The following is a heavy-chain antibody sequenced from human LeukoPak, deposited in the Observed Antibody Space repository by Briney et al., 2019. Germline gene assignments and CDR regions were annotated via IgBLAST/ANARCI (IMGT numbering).Heavy chain of an antibody. D-gene: IGHD2-15*01. CDR2: MNPNSDNT. J-gene: IGHJ6*02. Sequence: ASVKVSCEASGYTFTSYDINWVRQAPGQGLEWMGWMNPNSDNTGYAQKFQGRVTMTRNTSISTAYMELSSLRSEDTAVYYCARAGPYCSGGSCPGRGMDVWGQGTTVTVSS. CDR3: ARAGPYCSGGSCPGRGMDV. V-gene: IGHV1-8*01. CDR1: GYTFTSYD.